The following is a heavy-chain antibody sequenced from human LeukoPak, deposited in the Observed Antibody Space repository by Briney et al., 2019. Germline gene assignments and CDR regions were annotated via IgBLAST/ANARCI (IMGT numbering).Heavy chain of an antibody. CDR1: GGSMSGYY. V-gene: IGHV4-59*12. Sequence: SETLSLTCTVSGGSMSGYYWSWIRQPPGKGLEWLGYIYYSGNTNYNPSLNGRVTMTVDTSRSQFSLKLSSVTTADTAVYYCARVGWGYCSSTSCPTGDNDAFDIWGQGTMVTVSS. D-gene: IGHD2-2*01. CDR2: IYYSGNT. J-gene: IGHJ3*02. CDR3: ARVGWGYCSSTSCPTGDNDAFDI.